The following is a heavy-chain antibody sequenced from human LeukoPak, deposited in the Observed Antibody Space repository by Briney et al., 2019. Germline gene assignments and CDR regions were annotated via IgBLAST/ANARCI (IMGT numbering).Heavy chain of an antibody. D-gene: IGHD5-24*01. CDR2: VDPEDGET. V-gene: IGHV1-69-2*01. J-gene: IGHJ4*02. Sequence: GASVKVSCKASGYTFTDYYMHWVQQAPGKGLEWMGRVDPEDGETIYAEKFQGRVTITADTSTDTAYMELSSLRSEDTAVYYCARAGRGMAGLDYWGQGTLVTVSS. CDR1: GYTFTDYY. CDR3: ARAGRGMAGLDY.